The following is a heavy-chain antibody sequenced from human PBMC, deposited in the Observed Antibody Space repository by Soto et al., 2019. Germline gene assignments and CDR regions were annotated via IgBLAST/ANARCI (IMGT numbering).Heavy chain of an antibody. CDR3: ARDFTSRLPFDYYYYGMDV. V-gene: IGHV1-18*01. CDR2: ISAYNGNT. D-gene: IGHD6-25*01. J-gene: IGHJ6*02. CDR1: GYTFTSYG. Sequence: GASVKVSCKASGYTFTSYGISWVRQAPGQGLEWMGWISAYNGNTNYAQKLQGRVTMTTDTSTSTAYMELRSLRSDDTAVYYCARDFTSRLPFDYYYYGMDVWGQGTTVTVSS.